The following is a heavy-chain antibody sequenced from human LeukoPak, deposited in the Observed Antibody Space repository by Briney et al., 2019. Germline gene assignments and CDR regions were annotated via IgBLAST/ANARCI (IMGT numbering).Heavy chain of an antibody. D-gene: IGHD4-17*01. CDR3: ARDRDYGDFVFGY. J-gene: IGHJ4*02. CDR2: ISLNSGGT. Sequence: GASVKVSCKASGYTFTGYYMHWVRQAPGQGLEWMGRISLNSGGTNYAQKFQGRVTMTRDTSISTAYMELSRLRSDDTAMYYCARDRDYGDFVFGYWGQGTLVTVS. CDR1: GYTFTGYY. V-gene: IGHV1-2*06.